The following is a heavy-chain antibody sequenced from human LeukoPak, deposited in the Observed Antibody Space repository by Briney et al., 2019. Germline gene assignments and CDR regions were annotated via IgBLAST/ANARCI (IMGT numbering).Heavy chain of an antibody. CDR1: GGSISSSSYY. CDR3: ARCPTIHGFDI. J-gene: IGHJ3*02. V-gene: IGHV4-39*01. Sequence: PSETLSLTCTVSGGSISSSSYYWGWIRQPPGKGLEWIGRIYYSGSTYYNPSLKSRVTISVDTSKNQFSLKLSSVTAADTAVYYCARCPTIHGFDIWGQGTMVTVSS. D-gene: IGHD3-9*01. CDR2: IYYSGST.